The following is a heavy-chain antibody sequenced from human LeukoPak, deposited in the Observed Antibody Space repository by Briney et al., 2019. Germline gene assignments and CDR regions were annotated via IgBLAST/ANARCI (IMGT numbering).Heavy chain of an antibody. J-gene: IGHJ4*02. CDR1: GGSFGGYY. CDR3: ARDLEWDTAMVNPTGY. V-gene: IGHV4-34*01. D-gene: IGHD5-18*01. Sequence: PSETLSLTCAVYGGSFGGYYWSWIRQPPGKGLEWIGEINHSGSTNYNPSLKSRVTISVDTSKNQFSLKLSSVTAADTAVYYCARDLEWDTAMVNPTGYWGQGTLVTVSS. CDR2: INHSGST.